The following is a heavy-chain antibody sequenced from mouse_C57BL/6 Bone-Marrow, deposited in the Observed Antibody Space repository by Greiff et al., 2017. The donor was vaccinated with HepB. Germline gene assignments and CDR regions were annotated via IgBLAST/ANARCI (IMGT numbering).Heavy chain of an antibody. V-gene: IGHV1-69*01. CDR1: GYTFTSYW. D-gene: IGHD2-4*01. J-gene: IGHJ1*03. CDR2: IDPSDSYT. CDR3: ARGSSYDYEDFDV. Sequence: QVQLQQPGAELVMPGASVKLSCKASGYTFTSYWMHWVKQRPGQNLEWIGEIDPSDSYTNYNQKCKGKSTLTVDKSSSTAYMQLSSLTSEDSAVYYCARGSSYDYEDFDVWGTGTTVTVSS.